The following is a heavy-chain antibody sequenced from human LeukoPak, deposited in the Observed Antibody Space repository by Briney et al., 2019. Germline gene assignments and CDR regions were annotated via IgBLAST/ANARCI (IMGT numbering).Heavy chain of an antibody. D-gene: IGHD6-6*01. CDR1: GFTFDAYA. V-gene: IGHV3-9*01. CDR3: AKDITGGRSSPYFDS. CDR2: ISWNGGGM. Sequence: RALRPSRAASGFTFDAYAMHWVRQAPGKGLEWVSGISWNGGGMGYAVSVKGRFTISRDNAKNSLYLQMNSLRDEDTALYYCAKDITGGRSSPYFDSWGQGTLATVSS. J-gene: IGHJ4*02.